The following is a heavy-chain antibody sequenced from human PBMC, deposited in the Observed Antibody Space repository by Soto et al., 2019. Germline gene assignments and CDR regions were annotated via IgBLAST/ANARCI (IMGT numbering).Heavy chain of an antibody. V-gene: IGHV1-69*05. J-gene: IGHJ5*02. CDR2: IIPIFGTP. Sequence: SVKVSCKASGGTFSSYAISWVRQAPGQGLEWVGGIIPIFGTPTYAQKFQGRVTITTDKSTNTVYMELDSLRSEDTAVYYCARDHSGTTNGYSWWWFDPWGQGTVVTVSS. CDR1: GGTFSSYA. D-gene: IGHD2-8*01. CDR3: ARDHSGTTNGYSWWWFDP.